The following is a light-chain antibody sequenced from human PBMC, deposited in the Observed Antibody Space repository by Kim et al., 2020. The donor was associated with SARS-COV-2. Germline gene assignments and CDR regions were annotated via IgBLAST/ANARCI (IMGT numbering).Light chain of an antibody. V-gene: IGLV3-21*01. CDR1: NIGSKS. Sequence: SYELTQPPSVSVAPGKTARITCGGDNIGSKSVHWYQQKPGQAPALVIYYDSDRPSGIPERFSGSNSGNTATLTISRVEAGDEADYFCQVWDTTSNKYVFG. CDR3: QVWDTTSNKYV. CDR2: YDS. J-gene: IGLJ1*01.